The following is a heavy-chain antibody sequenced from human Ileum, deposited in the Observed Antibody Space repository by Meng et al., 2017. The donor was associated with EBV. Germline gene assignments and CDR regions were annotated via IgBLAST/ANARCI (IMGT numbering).Heavy chain of an antibody. CDR3: ARSSPIVRGLDY. Sequence: VQLQDAGQRLVASSGTPSLTCAVAGGSMSSPKWWSWVRQPPGKGLEWIGGIYHDGATNYHPSLKSRVTISLDKSKNEVNLHLNSLTAADTAVYFCARSSPIVRGLDYWGQGTLVTVSS. CDR1: GGSMSSPKW. V-gene: IGHV4-4*02. CDR2: IYHDGAT. J-gene: IGHJ4*02. D-gene: IGHD3-10*01.